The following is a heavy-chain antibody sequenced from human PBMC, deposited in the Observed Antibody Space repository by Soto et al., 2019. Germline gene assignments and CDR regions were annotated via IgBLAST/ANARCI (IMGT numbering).Heavy chain of an antibody. CDR1: GGTFYTYT. V-gene: IGHV1-69*15. CDR2: ITPIYPTT. CDR3: ARIPRYSFPTSDDLDS. D-gene: IGHD5-18*01. Sequence: QVQLVQSGAEVRKPGSSVQVSCKASGGTFYTYTFSWVRQAPGQGLEWMGSITPIYPTTNYAEKFQGRLTVTADGSTNTAYMELNSLTSGDTAVYYCARIPRYSFPTSDDLDSWGQGTLVTVSS. J-gene: IGHJ4*02.